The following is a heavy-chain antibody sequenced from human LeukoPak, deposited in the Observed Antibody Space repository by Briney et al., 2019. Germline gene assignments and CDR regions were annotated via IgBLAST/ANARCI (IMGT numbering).Heavy chain of an antibody. CDR2: IYYSGST. CDR1: GGSISSYY. Sequence: SETLSLTCTVSGGSISSYYWSWIRQPPGKGLEWIGDIYYSGSTNYTPSLKSRVTISVDTSKNQFSLKLSSVTAADTAVYYCARRRSYQKGEYYLGHYFDYWGQGTLVTVSS. D-gene: IGHD1-26*01. CDR3: ARRRSYQKGEYYLGHYFDY. V-gene: IGHV4-59*08. J-gene: IGHJ4*02.